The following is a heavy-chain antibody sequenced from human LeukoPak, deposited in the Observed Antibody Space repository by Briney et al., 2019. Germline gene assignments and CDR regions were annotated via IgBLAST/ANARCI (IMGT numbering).Heavy chain of an antibody. Sequence: ASVKVSCKASGGTFSSYTISWVRQAPGQGLEWMGWISAYNGNTNYAQKLQGRVTMTTDTSTSTAYMELRSLRSDDTAVYYCAISSSSFYYYYYMDVWGKGTTVTVSS. D-gene: IGHD6-6*01. V-gene: IGHV1-18*01. CDR1: GGTFSSYT. CDR3: AISSSSFYYYYYMDV. CDR2: ISAYNGNT. J-gene: IGHJ6*03.